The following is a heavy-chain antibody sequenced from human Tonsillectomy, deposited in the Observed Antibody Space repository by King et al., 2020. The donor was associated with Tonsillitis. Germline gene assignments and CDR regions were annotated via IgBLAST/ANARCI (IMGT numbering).Heavy chain of an antibody. D-gene: IGHD2-21*01. V-gene: IGHV3-33*01. CDR2: VWYDGSHK. CDR3: VRDACGGDCYFFDY. Sequence: VQLVESGGGVVQPGRSLRLSCAASGFTFSTYGMHWVRRAPGKGLEWVAVVWYDGSHKDYSDSVKGRFTISRDNSKNMLYLQLSSLRAEDTAVYYCVRDACGGDCYFFDYWGQGTLVTVSS. J-gene: IGHJ4*02. CDR1: GFTFSTYG.